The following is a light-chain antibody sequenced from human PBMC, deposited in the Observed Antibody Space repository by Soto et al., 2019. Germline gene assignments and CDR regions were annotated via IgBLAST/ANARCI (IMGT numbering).Light chain of an antibody. CDR2: LGS. Sequence: DVVMTQAPLSLPVTPGEPASISCRSSQSLRHSNGFIYLDWYLQKPGQSPQLLIYLGSNRASGVPARFSGSGSGTDCTLKISRVEAEDVGVYYCMEALETPWKFGQGTKVEIK. CDR1: QSLRHSNGFIY. V-gene: IGKV2-28*01. J-gene: IGKJ1*01. CDR3: MEALETPWK.